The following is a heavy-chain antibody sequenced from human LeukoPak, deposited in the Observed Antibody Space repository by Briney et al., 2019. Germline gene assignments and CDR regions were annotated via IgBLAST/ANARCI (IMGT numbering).Heavy chain of an antibody. D-gene: IGHD3-22*01. CDR1: GFTFSSYS. CDR2: ISSSSSSI. J-gene: IGHJ4*02. Sequence: GGSLRLSCAASGFTFSSYSMNWVRQAPGKGLEWVSYISSSSSSIHSADSVKGRFTISRDNSKNTLYLQMNSLRAEDTAMYYCAAYDNSGTIGYWGQGTLVTVSS. V-gene: IGHV3-48*01. CDR3: AAYDNSGTIGY.